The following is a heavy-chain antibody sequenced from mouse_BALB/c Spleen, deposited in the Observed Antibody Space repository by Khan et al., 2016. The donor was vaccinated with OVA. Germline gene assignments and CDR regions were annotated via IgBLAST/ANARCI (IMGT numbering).Heavy chain of an antibody. CDR1: GYTFTSYV. V-gene: IGHV1S136*01. CDR2: IYPFNDDS. D-gene: IGHD1-1*01. CDR3: ATQGSTYTWFAY. Sequence: VQLQQSGPELLKPGASVKMSCKASGYTFTSYVMHWVKQKPGQGLEWIGYIYPFNDDSKYSETFKGKATLTSDTSSNTAYMELSSLTSEDSAVYYWATQGSTYTWFAYWGQGTLVTVSA. J-gene: IGHJ3*01.